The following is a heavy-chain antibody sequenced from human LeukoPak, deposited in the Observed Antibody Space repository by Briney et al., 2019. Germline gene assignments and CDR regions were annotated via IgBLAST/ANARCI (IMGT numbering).Heavy chain of an antibody. Sequence: ASVKVSCKASGGTFSSYAISWVRQAPGQGLEWMGGIIPIFGTANYAQKFQGRVTITTDESTSTAYMELSSLRSEDTPVYYCAELGPYSSSSAEYFQHWGQGTLVTVSS. CDR1: GGTFSSYA. CDR3: AELGPYSSSSAEYFQH. J-gene: IGHJ1*01. CDR2: IIPIFGTA. D-gene: IGHD6-13*01. V-gene: IGHV1-69*05.